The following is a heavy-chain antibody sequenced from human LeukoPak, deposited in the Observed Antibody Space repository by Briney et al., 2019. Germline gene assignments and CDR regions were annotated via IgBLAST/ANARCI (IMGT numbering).Heavy chain of an antibody. D-gene: IGHD3-16*01. CDR2: IYTSGST. V-gene: IGHV4-4*07. CDR3: ARHKHLGVAPFDS. Sequence: PSETLSLTCTVSGGSISYFYWSWIRQPAGKGLEWIGRIYTSGSTNYNPSLKSRLTISMDMSSDRFSLRLDSLTAADTAFYYCARHKHLGVAPFDSWGQGALVPVSS. J-gene: IGHJ5*01. CDR1: GGSISYFY.